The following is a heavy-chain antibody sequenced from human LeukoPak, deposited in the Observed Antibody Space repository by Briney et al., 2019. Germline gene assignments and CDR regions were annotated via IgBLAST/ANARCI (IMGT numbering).Heavy chain of an antibody. CDR2: IIPIFGTA. D-gene: IGHD3-22*01. J-gene: IGHJ5*02. Sequence: ASVTVSCKASGGTFSSYAISWVRQAPGQGLEWMGGIIPIFGTANYAQKFQGRVTITADESTSTAYMELSSLRSEDTAVYYCASNYYDSSGYYPQGWFDPWGQGTLVTVSS. V-gene: IGHV1-69*13. CDR3: ASNYYDSSGYYPQGWFDP. CDR1: GGTFSSYA.